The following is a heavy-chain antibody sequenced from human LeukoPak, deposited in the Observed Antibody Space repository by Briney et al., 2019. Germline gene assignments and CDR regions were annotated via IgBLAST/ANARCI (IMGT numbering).Heavy chain of an antibody. CDR2: TYYRSKWYN. CDR3: ARGNYYDSSGSPFDY. J-gene: IGHJ4*02. CDR1: GDSVSSNGAA. Sequence: SQTLSLTCAISGDSVSSNGAAWNWIRQSPSRGLEWLVRTYYRSKWYNDYAVSVKSRITINPDTTKNQFSLQLNSVTPDDTAVYYCARGNYYDSSGSPFDYWGQGTLVTVSS. V-gene: IGHV6-1*01. D-gene: IGHD3-22*01.